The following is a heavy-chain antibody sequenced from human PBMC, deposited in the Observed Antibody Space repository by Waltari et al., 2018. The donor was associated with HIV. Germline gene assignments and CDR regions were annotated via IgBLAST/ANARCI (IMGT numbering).Heavy chain of an antibody. D-gene: IGHD6-19*01. Sequence: EVQLLESGGGLEQPGGSLGLSCAASGFTFSTFAMNWVRQAPGKGLECVSAISGSGGSTYYADSVKGRFTISRDSSKNTLYLQMNSLRVEDTAVYYCAKDRHWLVRYFDYWGQGTLVTVSS. J-gene: IGHJ4*02. V-gene: IGHV3-23*01. CDR1: GFTFSTFA. CDR3: AKDRHWLVRYFDY. CDR2: ISGSGGST.